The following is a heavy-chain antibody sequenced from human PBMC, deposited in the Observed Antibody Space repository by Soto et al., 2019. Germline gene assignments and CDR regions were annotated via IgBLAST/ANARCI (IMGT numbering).Heavy chain of an antibody. CDR2: INHSGNT. V-gene: IGHV4-34*01. Sequence: PSETLSLTCAVYGGSFSTYYWNWIRQPPGKGLEWIGEINHSGNTQYNPSLKSRVTMSLDTSKNQFSLKLTSVTAADTAVYYCFGWLGRNWLDPWGKGTLGTVSS. D-gene: IGHD3-22*01. J-gene: IGHJ5*02. CDR3: FGWLGRNWLDP. CDR1: GGSFSTYY.